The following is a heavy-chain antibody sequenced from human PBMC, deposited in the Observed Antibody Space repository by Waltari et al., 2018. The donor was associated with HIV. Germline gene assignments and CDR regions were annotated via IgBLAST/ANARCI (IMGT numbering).Heavy chain of an antibody. V-gene: IGHV3-23*01. CDR1: GFTFSTYA. J-gene: IGHJ4*02. Sequence: EMQLLQSGGGLVQPGGSLRLSCVASGFTFSTYALTWVRQAPGRGLGGISSLYRELDAYYADSVKGRFIISRDDSKNTLYLQLNNLTSDDTAIYYCAKELLLFPDCFDIWGQGALVTVSS. CDR3: AKELLLFPDCFDI. D-gene: IGHD2-15*01. CDR2: LYRELDA.